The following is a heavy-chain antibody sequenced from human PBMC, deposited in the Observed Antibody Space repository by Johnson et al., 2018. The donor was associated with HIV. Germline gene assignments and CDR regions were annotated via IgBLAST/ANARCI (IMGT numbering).Heavy chain of an antibody. CDR2: TRNKANSYTT. CDR1: GFTFSDHY. V-gene: IGHV3-72*01. Sequence: VQLVESGGGLVQPGGSLRLSCAASGFTFSDHYMDWVRQAPGKGLEWVGRTRNKANSYTTEYAASVKGRFTISRDDSKNLLYLQMNSLKTEDTAVYYCARGDCSGGSCYGPGAFDIWGQGTMVTVSS. J-gene: IGHJ3*02. D-gene: IGHD2-15*01. CDR3: ARGDCSGGSCYGPGAFDI.